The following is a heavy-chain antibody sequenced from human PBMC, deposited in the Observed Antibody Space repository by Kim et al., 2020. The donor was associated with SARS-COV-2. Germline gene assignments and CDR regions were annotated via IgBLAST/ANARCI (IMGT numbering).Heavy chain of an antibody. CDR1: GGSISSSSYY. Sequence: SETLSLTCTVSGGSISSSSYYWGWIRQPPGKGLEWIGSIYYSGSTYYNPSLKSRVTISVDTSKNQFSLKLSSVTAADTAVYYCARRVLRFLEWSENWFDPWGQGTLVTVSS. J-gene: IGHJ5*02. CDR3: ARRVLRFLEWSENWFDP. D-gene: IGHD3-3*01. V-gene: IGHV4-39*01. CDR2: IYYSGST.